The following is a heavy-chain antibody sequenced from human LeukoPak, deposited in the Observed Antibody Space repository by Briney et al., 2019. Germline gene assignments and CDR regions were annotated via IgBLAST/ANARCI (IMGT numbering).Heavy chain of an antibody. J-gene: IGHJ4*02. CDR3: AKAPVTTCRGAYCYPFDY. CDR1: GFTFSSYG. D-gene: IGHD2-21*01. V-gene: IGHV3-30*02. CDR2: ILYHGSNK. Sequence: SGGSLRLSCAASGFTFSSYGMHWVRQAPGKGLEWVAFILYHGSNKYYADSVKGRFTISRDSSKNTLFLQMNSLRPEDAAVYYCAKAPVTTCRGAYCYPFDYWGQGTLVTVSS.